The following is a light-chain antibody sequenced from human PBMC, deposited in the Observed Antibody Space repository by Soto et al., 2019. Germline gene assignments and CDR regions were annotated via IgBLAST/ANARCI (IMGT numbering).Light chain of an antibody. J-gene: IGKJ1*01. CDR1: QSVSSSY. Sequence: EIVLTQSPGTLSLSPGERATLSCRASQSVSSSYLAWYQQKPGQAPRLLIYGTSSRATAIPDRFSGSGSGTDFTLTISRLEPEDFGVYYCQQYGSSSSTFGHGTKVDIK. CDR2: GTS. CDR3: QQYGSSSST. V-gene: IGKV3-20*01.